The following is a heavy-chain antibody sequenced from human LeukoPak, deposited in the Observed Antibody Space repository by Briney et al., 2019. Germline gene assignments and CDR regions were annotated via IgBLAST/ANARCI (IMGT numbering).Heavy chain of an antibody. CDR2: IYYSGST. V-gene: IGHV4-39*07. Sequence: SETLSLTCTVSGGSISSSSYYWGWIRQPPGKGLEWIGSIYYSGSTYYNPSLKSRVTISVDTSKNQFSLKLSSVTAADTAVYYCAREVITTTIPSQYYFDYWGQGTLVTVSS. D-gene: IGHD2-21*02. CDR3: AREVITTTIPSQYYFDY. CDR1: GGSISSSSYY. J-gene: IGHJ4*02.